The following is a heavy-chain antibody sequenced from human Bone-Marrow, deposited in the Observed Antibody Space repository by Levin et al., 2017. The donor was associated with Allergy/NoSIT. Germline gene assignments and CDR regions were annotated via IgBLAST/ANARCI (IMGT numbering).Heavy chain of an antibody. V-gene: IGHV3-23*01. CDR3: AVGGNPEGPFDY. J-gene: IGHJ4*02. CDR1: GFSFSNYA. CDR2: IQDSGSRT. Sequence: GESLKISCAASGFSFSNYAISWVRQAPGKGPEWVSEIQDSGSRTNYADSVKGRFTTSRDNSKNTLYLQMNNLRAEDTAVYYCAVGGNPEGPFDYWGQGTLVTVSS. D-gene: IGHD4-23*01.